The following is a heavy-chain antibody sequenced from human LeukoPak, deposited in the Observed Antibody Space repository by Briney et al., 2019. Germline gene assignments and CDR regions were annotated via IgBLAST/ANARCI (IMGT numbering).Heavy chain of an antibody. CDR1: GYTFTGYY. CDR2: INPSGGST. J-gene: IGHJ6*03. V-gene: IGHV1-46*01. CDR3: ARALPHVRSGYYYYYMDV. D-gene: IGHD6-25*01. Sequence: ASVKVSCKASGYTFTGYYMHWVRQAPVQGLEWMGIINPSGGSTGYAQKFQGRVTMTRDTSTSTVYMELNSLRSDDTAVYHCARALPHVRSGYYYYYMDVWGKGTTVTISS.